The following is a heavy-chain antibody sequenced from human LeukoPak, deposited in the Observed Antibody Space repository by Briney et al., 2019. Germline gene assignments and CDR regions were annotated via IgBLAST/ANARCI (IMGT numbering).Heavy chain of an antibody. Sequence: SETLSLTCAVYGGSFSGYYWSWIRQPPGKGLEWIGEINHSGSTNYNPSLKSRVTISVDTSKNQFSLKLSSVTAADTAVYYCARVGPYSGGYYRSSNYYYGMDVWGQGTTVTVSS. CDR3: ARVGPYSGGYYRSSNYYYGMDV. V-gene: IGHV4-34*01. D-gene: IGHD3-22*01. J-gene: IGHJ6*02. CDR1: GGSFSGYY. CDR2: INHSGST.